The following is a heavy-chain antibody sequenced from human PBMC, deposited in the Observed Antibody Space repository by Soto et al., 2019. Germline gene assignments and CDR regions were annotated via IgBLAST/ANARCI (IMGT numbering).Heavy chain of an antibody. Sequence: EAQLLESGGGLVQPGGSLRLSCAASGFTFSRYAMSWVRQAPGKGLEWVSTVTGGGHTTYNADSVNGRFNISRDNSKNALYLQMNNLRAEDTAIYYCASSSGDLDVYGMDIWGPGTTVTVSS. V-gene: IGHV3-23*01. D-gene: IGHD3-10*01. CDR1: GFTFSRYA. CDR3: ASSSGDLDVYGMDI. J-gene: IGHJ6*02. CDR2: VTGGGHTT.